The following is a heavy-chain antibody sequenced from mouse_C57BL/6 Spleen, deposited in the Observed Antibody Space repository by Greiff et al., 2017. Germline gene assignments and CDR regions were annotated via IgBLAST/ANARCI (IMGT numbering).Heavy chain of an antibody. CDR2: ISYDGSN. J-gene: IGHJ2*01. Sequence: EVQLQQSGPGLVKPSQSLSLTCSVTGYSITSGYYWNWIRQFPGNKLEWMGYISYDGSNNYNPSLKNRISITRDTSKNQFFLKLNSVTTEDTATYYCAKIYDYDDPYYFDDWGQGTTLTVSS. CDR1: GYSITSGYY. CDR3: AKIYDYDDPYYFDD. V-gene: IGHV3-6*01. D-gene: IGHD2-4*01.